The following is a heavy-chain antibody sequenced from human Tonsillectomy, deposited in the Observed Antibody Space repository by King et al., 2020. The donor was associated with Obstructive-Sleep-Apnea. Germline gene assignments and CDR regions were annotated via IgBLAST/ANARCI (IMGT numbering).Heavy chain of an antibody. CDR2: IIPKFGTP. CDR1: GGTFINYS. Sequence: VQLVESGAEVKKPGSSVKVSCRASGGTFINYSITWLRQAPGQGPERVGAIIPKFGTPNYAQKFQGRVTITADESRNTAYMELTSLRCDDTAVYYCARGLRSGSGWYYFDFWGQGTLVTVSS. J-gene: IGHJ4*02. D-gene: IGHD6-19*01. CDR3: ARGLRSGSGWYYFDF. V-gene: IGHV1-69*01.